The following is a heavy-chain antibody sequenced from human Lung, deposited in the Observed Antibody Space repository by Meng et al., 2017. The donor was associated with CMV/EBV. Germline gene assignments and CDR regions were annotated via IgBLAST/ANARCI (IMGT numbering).Heavy chain of an antibody. CDR1: GYSFTSYW. D-gene: IGHD2-2*01. V-gene: IGHV5-51*01. Sequence: KVSCKGSGYSFTSYWIGWVRQMPGKGLEWMGIIYPGDSDTRYSPSFQGQVTSSADKSISTAYLQWSSLNASDTAMYYCARRSSTSLEGAFDIWGQGTMVTVSS. J-gene: IGHJ3*02. CDR2: IYPGDSDT. CDR3: ARRSSTSLEGAFDI.